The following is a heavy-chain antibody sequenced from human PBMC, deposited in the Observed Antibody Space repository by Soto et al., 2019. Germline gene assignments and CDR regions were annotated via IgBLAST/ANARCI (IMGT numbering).Heavy chain of an antibody. J-gene: IGHJ4*02. Sequence: EVQLLESGGGLVQPGGSLRLSCAASGFTFSSYAMSWVRQAPGKGLEWVSAISGSGGSTYYADSVKGRFTISRDKSKNAMYLQMNRLRAGDTAVYYCAKEHSISNDCWGQGNLVTVSS. CDR3: AKEHSISNDC. CDR2: ISGSGGST. CDR1: GFTFSSYA. D-gene: IGHD3-9*01. V-gene: IGHV3-23*01.